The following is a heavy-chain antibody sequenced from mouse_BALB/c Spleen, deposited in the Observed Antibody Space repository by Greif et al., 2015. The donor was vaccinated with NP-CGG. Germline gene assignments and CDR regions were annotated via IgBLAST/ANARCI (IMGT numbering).Heavy chain of an antibody. CDR3: AIDGHD. CDR2: IDPANGNT. CDR1: GFNIKDTY. D-gene: IGHD2-3*01. Sequence: EVKVVESGAELVEPGASVKLSCTASGFNIKDTYMHWVKQRPEQGLEWIGRIDPANGNTKYDPKFQGKATITADTSSNTAYLQLSSLTSEDTAVYYCAIDGHDWGQGTLVTVSA. J-gene: IGHJ3*01. V-gene: IGHV14-3*02.